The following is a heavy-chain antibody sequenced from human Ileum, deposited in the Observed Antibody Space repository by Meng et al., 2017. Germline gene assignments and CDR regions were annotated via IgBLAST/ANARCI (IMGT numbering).Heavy chain of an antibody. J-gene: IGHJ5*02. CDR3: ARDGGTDWFDP. Sequence: GESLKISCVASGFNFSGYWMSWVRQAPGKGLEWVANIRQDGYETHYVESVEGRFTISRDNTKNSLYLQMNSLTADDTALYYCARDGGTDWFDPWGQGTLVTVSS. V-gene: IGHV3-7*01. D-gene: IGHD1-1*01. CDR2: IRQDGYET. CDR1: GFNFSGYW.